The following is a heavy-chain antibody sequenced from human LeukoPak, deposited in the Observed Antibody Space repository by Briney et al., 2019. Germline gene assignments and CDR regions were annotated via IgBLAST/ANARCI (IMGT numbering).Heavy chain of an antibody. CDR2: ISGSGGST. D-gene: IGHD4-17*01. CDR1: GFTFSSYA. CDR3: TRAPYHGDYVSWA. Sequence: AGGSLRLSCAASGFTFSSYAMSWVRQAPGKGLEWVSAISGSGGSTYYADSVKGRFTISRDNSKNTLYLQMNSLRAEDTAVYYCTRAPYHGDYVSWAWGQGTLVTVSS. J-gene: IGHJ4*02. V-gene: IGHV3-23*01.